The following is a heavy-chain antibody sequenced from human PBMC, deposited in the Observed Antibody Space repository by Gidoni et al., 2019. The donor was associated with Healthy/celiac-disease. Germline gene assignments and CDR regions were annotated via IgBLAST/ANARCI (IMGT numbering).Heavy chain of an antibody. J-gene: IGHJ3*02. Sequence: EVQLLESGGGLVQPGGSLRLSCAASGFTFSSYAISWVRQAPRKGLEWGSANRGSGGSTYYADSVKGRFTISRDNSKNTLYRQMNSLRAEDTAVYYCAKERSHYYDSSGYYSDAFDIWGQGTMVTVSS. CDR3: AKERSHYYDSSGYYSDAFDI. CDR2: NRGSGGST. V-gene: IGHV3-23*01. D-gene: IGHD3-22*01. CDR1: GFTFSSYA.